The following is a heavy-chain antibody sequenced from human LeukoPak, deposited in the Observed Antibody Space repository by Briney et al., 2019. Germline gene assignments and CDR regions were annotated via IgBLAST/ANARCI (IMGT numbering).Heavy chain of an antibody. Sequence: GGSLRLSCAASGFTFSRYWMLWVRQAPGKGLVCVSHINVGGSSTNHADSVKGRFTISRDNAKNTLYLQMNSLKTEDTAVYYCTTDSEGSIDYFDYWGQGTLVTVSS. J-gene: IGHJ4*02. CDR2: INVGGSST. D-gene: IGHD3-10*01. CDR1: GFTFSRYW. CDR3: TTDSEGSIDYFDY. V-gene: IGHV3-74*01.